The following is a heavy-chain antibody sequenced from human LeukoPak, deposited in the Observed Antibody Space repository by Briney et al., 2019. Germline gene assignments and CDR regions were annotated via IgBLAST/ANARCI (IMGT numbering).Heavy chain of an antibody. CDR2: IHHSGST. CDR1: GGSISSDSYY. D-gene: IGHD5-12*01. Sequence: RASEILSLTCSVSGGSISSDSYYWSWIRQHPGKGLEWIGYIHHSGSTHYNPSLKSRVTISIDTSKRQFSLKLNSVTVADTALYFCARVQYSGYDKPFDYWGQGTLVTVSS. J-gene: IGHJ4*02. V-gene: IGHV4-31*03. CDR3: ARVQYSGYDKPFDY.